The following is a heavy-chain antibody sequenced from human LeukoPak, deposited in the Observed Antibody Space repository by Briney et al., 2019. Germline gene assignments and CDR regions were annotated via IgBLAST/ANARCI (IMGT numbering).Heavy chain of an antibody. CDR3: ARFVNTYFDY. D-gene: IGHD6-6*01. V-gene: IGHV3-30-3*01. CDR1: GFTFSSYA. CDR2: ISYDGSNK. J-gene: IGHJ4*02. Sequence: GGSLRLSCAASGFTFSSYAMHWVRQAPGKGLEWVAVISYDGSNKYYADSVKGRFTISRDNSKNTLYLQMNSLRAEDTAVYYCARFVNTYFDYWGQGTLVTVSS.